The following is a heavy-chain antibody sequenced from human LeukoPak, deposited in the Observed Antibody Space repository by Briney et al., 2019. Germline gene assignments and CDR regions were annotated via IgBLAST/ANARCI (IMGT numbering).Heavy chain of an antibody. V-gene: IGHV3-23*01. J-gene: IGHJ4*02. Sequence: GGSLRLSCGFSGFTFSNYAMSWFRQAPGKGLEWISGITDSGRSSYFADSVRGRFTISRDKSKNTLYLQMNSLRAEDTALYFCAKDGGGNCYDPIDYWGQGILVTVSS. D-gene: IGHD2-21*01. CDR2: ITDSGRSS. CDR3: AKDGGGNCYDPIDY. CDR1: GFTFSNYA.